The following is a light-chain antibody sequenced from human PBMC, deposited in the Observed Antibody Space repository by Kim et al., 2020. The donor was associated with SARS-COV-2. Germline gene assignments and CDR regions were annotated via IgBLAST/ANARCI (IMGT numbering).Light chain of an antibody. CDR2: DVS. CDR1: GYNY. V-gene: IGLV2-11*01. Sequence: GYNYVSWYQQYPGKAPKLMIYDVSKRPSGVPDRFSGSKSGNTASLTISGLQAEDEADYYCCSYAGSSTVFGGGTKVTVL. J-gene: IGLJ2*01. CDR3: CSYAGSSTV.